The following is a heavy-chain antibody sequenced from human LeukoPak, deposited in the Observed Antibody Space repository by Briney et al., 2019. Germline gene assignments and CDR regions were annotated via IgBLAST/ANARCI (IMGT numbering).Heavy chain of an antibody. CDR1: GASLTDYY. Sequence: PSETLSLTCAAYGASLTDYYWSWIRQPPGKGLEWIGEIDHIGVTKYNPSLRGRVTISRDTSKNQFSLDLTSVTAADTGVYYCATTSQLGSYNWFDPWGQGTLVTVSA. J-gene: IGHJ5*02. CDR2: IDHIGVT. D-gene: IGHD1-1*01. CDR3: ATTSQLGSYNWFDP. V-gene: IGHV4-34*01.